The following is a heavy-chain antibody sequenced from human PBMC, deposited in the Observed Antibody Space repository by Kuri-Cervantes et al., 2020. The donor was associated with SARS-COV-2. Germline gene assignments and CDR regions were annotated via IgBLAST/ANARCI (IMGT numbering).Heavy chain of an antibody. Sequence: SETLSLTCTVSGGSITSHYWNWIRQSPGRGLEWIGYIYYSGSTKYNPSLKSRVTISVDTSKNQFSLKLSSVTAADTAVYYCARDRTVTTLYYDYMDVWGKGTTVTVSS. CDR2: IYYSGST. J-gene: IGHJ6*03. V-gene: IGHV4-59*11. CDR3: ARDRTVTTLYYDYMDV. CDR1: GGSITSHY. D-gene: IGHD4-17*01.